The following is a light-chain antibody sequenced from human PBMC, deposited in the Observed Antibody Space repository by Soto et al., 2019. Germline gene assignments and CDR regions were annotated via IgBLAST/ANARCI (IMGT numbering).Light chain of an antibody. J-gene: IGKJ2*01. CDR2: KAS. CDR1: QTISTW. V-gene: IGKV1-5*03. CDR3: QQYNRYPHT. Sequence: DIQMTQSPSTLSASVGDRVTITCRASQTISTWLAWYQQKPGKAPKLLIYKASTLEGGVPSRFSGSGSGPEFTLTISSLQPDDFASYYCQQYNRYPHTFGQGTKLEIK.